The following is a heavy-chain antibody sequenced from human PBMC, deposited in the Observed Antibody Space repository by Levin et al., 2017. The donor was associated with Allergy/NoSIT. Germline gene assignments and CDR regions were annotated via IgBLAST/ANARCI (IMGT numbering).Heavy chain of an antibody. D-gene: IGHD5-24*01. J-gene: IGHJ3*02. CDR3: VRLGMATILGDAFDM. V-gene: IGHV3-30-3*01. Sequence: PGGSLRLSCAASGFTFSDYAMVWVRQAPGKGLEWVAVMSHDGGNGYSADSVKGRFTISRDNSKKTLYLQMNSLRPEDTAVYYCVRLGMATILGDAFDMWGQGTRVTVSS. CDR2: MSHDGGNG. CDR1: GFTFSDYA.